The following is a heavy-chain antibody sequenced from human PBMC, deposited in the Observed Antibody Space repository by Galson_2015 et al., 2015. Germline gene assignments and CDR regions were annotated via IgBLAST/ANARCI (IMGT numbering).Heavy chain of an antibody. V-gene: IGHV3-7*01. D-gene: IGHD3-10*01. Sequence: SLRLSCAASGFSFSSFRMSWVRQAPGKGLEWVANIQQDGSEKNYVDSVKGRFTISRDNAKNSLYLQMNSLRAEDTAVYYCARILGSGPDYYYYGMDVWGQGTTVTVSS. CDR3: ARILGSGPDYYYYGMDV. CDR1: GFSFSSFR. CDR2: IQQDGSEK. J-gene: IGHJ6*02.